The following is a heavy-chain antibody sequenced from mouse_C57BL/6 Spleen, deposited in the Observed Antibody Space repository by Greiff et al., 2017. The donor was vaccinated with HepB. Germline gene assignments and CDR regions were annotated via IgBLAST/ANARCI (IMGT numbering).Heavy chain of an antibody. D-gene: IGHD1-1*01. V-gene: IGHV1-15*01. CDR3: TRNHYGSSYGFAY. J-gene: IGHJ3*01. CDR2: IDPETGGT. CDR1: GYTFTDYE. Sequence: QVQLKESGAELVRPGASVTLSCKASGYTFTDYEMHWVKQTPVHGLEWIGAIDPETGGTAYNQKFKGKAILTADKSSSTAYMELRSLTSEDSAVYYCTRNHYGSSYGFAYWGQGTLVTVSA.